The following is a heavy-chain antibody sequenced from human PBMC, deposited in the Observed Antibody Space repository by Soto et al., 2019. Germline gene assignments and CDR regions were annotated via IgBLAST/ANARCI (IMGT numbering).Heavy chain of an antibody. V-gene: IGHV3-15*01. J-gene: IGHJ6*03. CDR1: GFTFSNAW. Sequence: PGGSLRLSCAASGFTFSNAWMSWVRQAPGKGLEWVGRIKSKTDGGTTDYAAPVKGRFTISRDDSKNTLYLQMDSLKTEDTAVYYCTSEYTSSRYYYYYYYMDVWGKGTTVPVSS. CDR3: TSEYTSSRYYYYYYYMDV. D-gene: IGHD6-6*01. CDR2: IKSKTDGGTT.